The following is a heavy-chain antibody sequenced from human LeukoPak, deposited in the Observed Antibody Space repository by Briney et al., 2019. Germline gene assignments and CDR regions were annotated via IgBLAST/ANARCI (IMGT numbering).Heavy chain of an antibody. V-gene: IGHV3-30*02. CDR1: GFIFSNYA. CDR2: IRYDGSDK. Sequence: GGSLRLSCATSGFIFSNYAMTWVRQAPGKGLEWVAFIRYDGSDKFYADSVKGRFTISRDNSKNTLYLQMNSLRAEDTAVYYCAKDITVAVTPFYFNYWGQGTLVTVSS. CDR3: AKDITVAVTPFYFNY. J-gene: IGHJ4*02. D-gene: IGHD6-19*01.